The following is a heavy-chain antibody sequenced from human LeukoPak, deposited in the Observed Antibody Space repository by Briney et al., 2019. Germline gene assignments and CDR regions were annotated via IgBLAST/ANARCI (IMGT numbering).Heavy chain of an antibody. CDR3: ARDIRDGYNYGWFDP. J-gene: IGHJ5*02. Sequence: GASVKVSCKASGGTFSSYAISWVQQAPGQGLEWMGGIIPIFGTANYAQKFQGRVTITADKSTSTAYMELSSLRSEDTAVYYCARDIRDGYNYGWFDPWGQGTLVTVSS. CDR2: IIPIFGTA. D-gene: IGHD5-24*01. CDR1: GGTFSSYA. V-gene: IGHV1-69*06.